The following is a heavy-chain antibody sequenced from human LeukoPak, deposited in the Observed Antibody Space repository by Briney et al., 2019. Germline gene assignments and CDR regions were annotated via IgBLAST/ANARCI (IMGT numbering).Heavy chain of an antibody. CDR2: IYYSGST. Sequence: SETLSLTCTVSGGSISSGGYYWSWIRQHPGKGLEWIGYIYYSGSTYYNPSLKNRVTISVDTSKNQFSLKLSSVTAADTAVYYCARDRRGYSYYYYGMDVWGQGTTVTVSS. CDR1: GGSISSGGYY. D-gene: IGHD5-18*01. V-gene: IGHV4-31*03. J-gene: IGHJ6*02. CDR3: ARDRRGYSYYYYGMDV.